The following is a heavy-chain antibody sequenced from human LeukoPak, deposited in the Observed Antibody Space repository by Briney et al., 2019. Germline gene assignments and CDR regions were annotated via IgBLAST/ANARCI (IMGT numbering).Heavy chain of an antibody. D-gene: IGHD5-12*01. V-gene: IGHV3-33*06. CDR2: VWNDGSKN. J-gene: IGHJ4*02. Sequence: GGSLRLSCAASGFTFSKFGMHWVRQTPGKGLEWVALVWNDGSKNYYADSVKGRFIISRDNSKDTLYLLLNSLRAEDTAVYYCAKDWSLGYGCLDYWGQGTLVTVSS. CDR3: AKDWSLGYGCLDY. CDR1: GFTFSKFG.